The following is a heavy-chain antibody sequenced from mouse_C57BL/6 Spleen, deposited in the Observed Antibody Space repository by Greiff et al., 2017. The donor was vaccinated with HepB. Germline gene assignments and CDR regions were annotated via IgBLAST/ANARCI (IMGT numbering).Heavy chain of an antibody. Sequence: EVKLMESGGGLVKPGGSLKLSCAASGFTFSSYAMSWVRQTPEKRLEWVATISDGGSYTYYPDNVKGRFTISRDNAKNNLYLQMSHLKSEDTAMYYCARETGTERYFDYWGQGTTLTVSS. CDR1: GFTFSSYA. J-gene: IGHJ2*01. CDR3: ARETGTERYFDY. D-gene: IGHD4-1*01. CDR2: ISDGGSYT. V-gene: IGHV5-4*01.